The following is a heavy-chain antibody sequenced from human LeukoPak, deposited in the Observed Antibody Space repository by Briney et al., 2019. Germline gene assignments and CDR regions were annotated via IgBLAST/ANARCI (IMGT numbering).Heavy chain of an antibody. CDR2: ISGSGGST. V-gene: IGHV3-23*01. Sequence: GGSLRLSCAASGFTFSSYAMSWVRQAPGKGLEWVSAISGSGGSTYYADSVKGRFTISRDNSKNTLYLQMNSLRADDTDVYYCAKDESGYCSSTSCYKWFDRWGQGTPVTVSS. J-gene: IGHJ5*02. CDR1: GFTFSSYA. CDR3: AKDESGYCSSTSCYKWFDR. D-gene: IGHD2-2*02.